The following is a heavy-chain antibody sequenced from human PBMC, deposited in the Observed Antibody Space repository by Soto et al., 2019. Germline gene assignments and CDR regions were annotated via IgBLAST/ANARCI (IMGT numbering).Heavy chain of an antibody. CDR3: ARDSSGYWYFDL. D-gene: IGHD3-22*01. Sequence: QVQLQESGPGLVKPSETLSLTCTVSGGSISSYYWCWIRQPAGTGLEWIGRIYTSGSTNYNPSLKSRVTMSVDTSKNQFAVKLSSVTAADTAVYYWARDSSGYWYFDLWGRGTLVTVSP. J-gene: IGHJ2*01. CDR2: IYTSGST. V-gene: IGHV4-4*07. CDR1: GGSISSYY.